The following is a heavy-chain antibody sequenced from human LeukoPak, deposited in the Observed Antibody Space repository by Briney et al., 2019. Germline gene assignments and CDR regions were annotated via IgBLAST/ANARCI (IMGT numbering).Heavy chain of an antibody. V-gene: IGHV4-31*11. CDR1: GGSFSGYY. CDR3: ARDTGRGYYDSSGYGMDV. D-gene: IGHD3-22*01. J-gene: IGHJ6*02. CDR2: IYYSGST. Sequence: PSETLSLTCAVYGGSFSGYYRSWIRQHPGKGLEWIGYIYYSGSTYYNPSLKSRVTISVDTSKNQFSLKLSSVTAADTAVYYCARDTGRGYYDSSGYGMDVWGQGTTVTVSS.